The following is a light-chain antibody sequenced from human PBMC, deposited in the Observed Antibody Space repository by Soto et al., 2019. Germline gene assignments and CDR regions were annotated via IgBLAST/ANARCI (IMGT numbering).Light chain of an antibody. CDR3: QQSYSTPPWT. CDR2: AAS. Sequence: DIQMNQSPSSLSASVGDRVTITCRASQSIVTYLNWYLQKPGKAPKLLIYAASNLQSGFPSRFSGSGSGTDFTLTISSLQPEDFATYFCQQSYSTPPWTFGQGTKVDIK. V-gene: IGKV1-39*01. CDR1: QSIVTY. J-gene: IGKJ1*01.